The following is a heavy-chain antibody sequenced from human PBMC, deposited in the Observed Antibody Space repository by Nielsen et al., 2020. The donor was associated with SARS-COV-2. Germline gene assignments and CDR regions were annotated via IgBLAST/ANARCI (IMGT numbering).Heavy chain of an antibody. V-gene: IGHV1-46*01. CDR1: GYTFTSYY. D-gene: IGHD3-10*01. CDR3: ARGAVRGSYYYYYGMDV. Sequence: ASVKVSCKASGYTFTSYYMHWVRQAPGQGLEWMGIINPSGGSTSYAQKFQGRVTMTRDTSTSTVYMELSSLRSEDTAVYYCARGAVRGSYYYYYGMDVWGQGTTVTVSS. J-gene: IGHJ6*02. CDR2: INPSGGST.